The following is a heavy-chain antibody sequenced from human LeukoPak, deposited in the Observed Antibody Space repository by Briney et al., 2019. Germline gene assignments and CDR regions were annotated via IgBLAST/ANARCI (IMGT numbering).Heavy chain of an antibody. CDR3: ARARYYGSGSRYYFDY. CDR2: IIPILGIA. D-gene: IGHD3-10*01. J-gene: IGHJ4*02. V-gene: IGHV1-69*04. Sequence: SVKVSCKASGGTFSSYAISWVRQAPGQGLEWMGRIIPILGIANYAQKFQGRVTITADKSTSTAYMELSSLRSEDTAVYYCARARYYGSGSRYYFDYWGQGTLVTVSS. CDR1: GGTFSSYA.